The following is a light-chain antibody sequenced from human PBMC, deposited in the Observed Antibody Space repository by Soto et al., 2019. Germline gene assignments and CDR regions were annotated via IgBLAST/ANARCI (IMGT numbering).Light chain of an antibody. CDR3: HQYSEWPHT. V-gene: IGKV3D-15*01. CDR2: GAY. CDR1: QSFTSN. J-gene: IGKJ2*01. Sequence: EIVMTQSPATLSVSPGERATLSCRASQSFTSNLAWYQHKPGQAPRLLIHGAYVRATGIPARFSGSGSGTEFSLTISSLQSEDFAVYYCHQYSEWPHTFGQGTTLEIK.